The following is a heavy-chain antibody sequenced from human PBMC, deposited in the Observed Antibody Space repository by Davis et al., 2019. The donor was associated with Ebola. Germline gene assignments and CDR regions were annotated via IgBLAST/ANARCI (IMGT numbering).Heavy chain of an antibody. CDR1: GFNFRSYG. CDR3: TSANSSSGVDY. J-gene: IGHJ4*02. CDR2: IRSRANSYAT. Sequence: GESLKISCAASGFNFRSYGMHWVRQASGKGLEWVGRIRSRANSYATAYAASVKGRFTISRDDSKNTAYLQMNSLKTEDTAVYYCTSANSSSGVDYWGQGTLVTVSS. V-gene: IGHV3-73*01. D-gene: IGHD6-6*01.